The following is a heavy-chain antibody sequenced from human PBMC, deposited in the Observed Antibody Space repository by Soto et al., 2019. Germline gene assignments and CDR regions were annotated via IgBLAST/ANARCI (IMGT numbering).Heavy chain of an antibody. CDR3: GRGGVGEFLCDY. D-gene: IGHD3-10*01. CDR2: ISTYDGKP. Sequence: APVKVSCKASCYTLSDDGISWVGQAHGQGLEWMGWISTYDGKPNYAQNFQGRVSMTTDTFTSTAYMELRSLTSDDTAVYYCGRGGVGEFLCDYWGQGTLVTVFS. CDR1: CYTLSDDG. V-gene: IGHV1-18*01. J-gene: IGHJ4*02.